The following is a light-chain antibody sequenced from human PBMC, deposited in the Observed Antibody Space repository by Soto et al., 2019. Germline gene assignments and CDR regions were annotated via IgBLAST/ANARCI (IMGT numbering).Light chain of an antibody. CDR1: QSLLHITGETF. CDR2: EVS. Sequence: DVVMTQTPLSLSVAPEQPASISCKSSQSLLHITGETFLFWYLQKPGLSPQLLIYEVSTRVSGVPDRFSGSGSGTDFTLEISRVETDDVGIYYCMQSTQLPPTFGQGTRLGIE. CDR3: MQSTQLPPT. V-gene: IGKV2D-29*02. J-gene: IGKJ5*01.